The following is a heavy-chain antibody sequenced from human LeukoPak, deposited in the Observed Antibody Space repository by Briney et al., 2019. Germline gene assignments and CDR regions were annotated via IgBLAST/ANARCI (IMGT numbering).Heavy chain of an antibody. D-gene: IGHD5-12*01. CDR1: GGSISSYY. Sequence: SETLSLTCTVSGGSISSYYWSWIRQPPGKGLEWIGYIYYSGSTNYNPSLKSRVTISVDTSKNQFSLKLSSVTAADTAVYYCARTQRGYEDFDYWGQGTLVTVSS. CDR2: IYYSGST. J-gene: IGHJ4*02. CDR3: ARTQRGYEDFDY. V-gene: IGHV4-59*01.